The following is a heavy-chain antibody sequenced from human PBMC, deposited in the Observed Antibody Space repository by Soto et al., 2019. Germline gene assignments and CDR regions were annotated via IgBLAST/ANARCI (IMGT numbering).Heavy chain of an antibody. CDR1: GDSVSSNSAA. CDR2: TYYRSKWYN. CDR3: AREYSRSSFGRAVVDYYYYYGMDV. D-gene: IGHD6-6*01. J-gene: IGHJ6*02. Sequence: PSQTLSLTCAISGDSVSSNSAAWNWIRQSPSRGLEWLGRTYYRSKWYNDYAVSVKSRITINPDTSKNQFSLQLNSVTPEDTAVYYCAREYSRSSFGRAVVDYYYYYGMDVWGQGTKVTLSS. V-gene: IGHV6-1*01.